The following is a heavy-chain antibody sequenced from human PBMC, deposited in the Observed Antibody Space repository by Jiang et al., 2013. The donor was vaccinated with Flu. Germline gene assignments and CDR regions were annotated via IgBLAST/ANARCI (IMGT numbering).Heavy chain of an antibody. CDR2: IVVGSGNT. CDR3: AAGQGWFGPLAFDI. V-gene: IGHV1-58*02. Sequence: GAEVKKPGTSVKVSCKASGFTFTSSAMQWVRQARGQRLEWIGWIVVGSGNTNYAQKFQERVTITRDMSTSTAYMELSSLRSEDTAVYYCAAGQGWFGPLAFDIWGQGTMVTVSS. CDR1: GFTFTSSA. J-gene: IGHJ3*02. D-gene: IGHD3-10*01.